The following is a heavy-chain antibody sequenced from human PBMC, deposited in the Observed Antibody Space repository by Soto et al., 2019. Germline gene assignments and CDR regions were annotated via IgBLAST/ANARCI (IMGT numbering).Heavy chain of an antibody. V-gene: IGHV3-48*04. J-gene: IGHJ4*02. D-gene: IGHD1-26*01. CDR1: GFTFSDYS. Sequence: GGSLRLSCLTSGFTFSDYSMNWVRQAPGKGLEWVSYISSTGNTIFYADSVKGRFTISRDNAKNSLYLQMNSLRAEDTAVYCCAREYYTTKNFSFDSWGQGTLVTVSS. CDR3: AREYYTTKNFSFDS. CDR2: ISSTGNTI.